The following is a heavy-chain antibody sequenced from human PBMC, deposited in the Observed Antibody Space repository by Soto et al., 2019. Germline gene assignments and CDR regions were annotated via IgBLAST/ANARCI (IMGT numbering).Heavy chain of an antibody. V-gene: IGHV4-59*01. D-gene: IGHD6-25*01. CDR2: IYYSGST. J-gene: IGHJ4*02. CDR3: ARAVRIAATPYFDY. CDR1: GVSISSYY. Sequence: SETLSLTCTVSGVSISSYYWSWIRQPPGKGLEWIGYIYYSGSTNYNPSLKSRVTISVDTSKNQFSLKLSSVTAADTAVYYCARAVRIAATPYFDYWGQGTLVTVSS.